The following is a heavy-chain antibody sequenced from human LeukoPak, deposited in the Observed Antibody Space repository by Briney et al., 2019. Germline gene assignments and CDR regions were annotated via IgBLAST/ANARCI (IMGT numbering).Heavy chain of an antibody. Sequence: SETLSLTCTVSGCSISGYYWSWIRQPPGKGLEWIAYIYYSGSSVYNPSLKGRVTISVEISKNQFSLKLQPVSRADTAVFYCARHRDSGDYPLDYWGQGTLVTVSS. CDR2: IYYSGSS. J-gene: IGHJ4*02. CDR1: GCSISGYY. V-gene: IGHV4-59*08. D-gene: IGHD4-17*01. CDR3: ARHRDSGDYPLDY.